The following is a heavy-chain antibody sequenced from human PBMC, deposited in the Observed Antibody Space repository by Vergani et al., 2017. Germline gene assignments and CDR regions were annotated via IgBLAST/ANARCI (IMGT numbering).Heavy chain of an antibody. D-gene: IGHD2-2*01. CDR2: LNPNSGCT. V-gene: IGHV1-2*02. J-gene: IGHJ4*02. CDR1: GYTFTDYF. CDR3: ARVGTSSNRDYFDY. Sequence: QVQLVQSGAEVKKPGASVKVSCKASGYTFTDYFMHWVRQAPGQGLEWMGWLNPNSGCTNYAQKFQGRVTMTRDTSISTAYMELSNLRSDDTAVYYCARVGTSSNRDYFDYWGQGTLVTVSS.